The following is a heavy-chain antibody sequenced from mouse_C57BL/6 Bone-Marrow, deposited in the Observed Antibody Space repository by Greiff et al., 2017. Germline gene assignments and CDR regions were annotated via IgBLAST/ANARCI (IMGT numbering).Heavy chain of an antibody. J-gene: IGHJ3*01. CDR2: IDPSDSYT. Sequence: VQLQQPGAELVRPGTSVKLSCKVSGYTFTSYWMHWVKQRPGQGLEWIGVIDPSDSYTNYNQKFKGKATLTVDTSSSTAYMQLSSLTSEDSAVYYCARLFAYWGQGTLVTVSA. CDR1: GYTFTSYW. CDR3: ARLFAY. V-gene: IGHV1-59*01.